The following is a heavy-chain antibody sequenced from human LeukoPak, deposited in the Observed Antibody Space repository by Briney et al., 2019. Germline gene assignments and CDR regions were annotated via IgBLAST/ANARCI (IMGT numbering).Heavy chain of an antibody. CDR1: GGSISSGGYY. J-gene: IGHJ6*02. Sequence: SETLSLTCTVSGGSISSGGYYWSWIRQHPGKGLEWIGYIYYSGSTYYNPSLKSRVTISVDTSKNQFSLKLSSVTAADTAVYYCARDNSVGDFWSGYSRAGGMDVWGQGTTVTVPS. D-gene: IGHD3-3*01. CDR3: ARDNSVGDFWSGYSRAGGMDV. CDR2: IYYSGST. V-gene: IGHV4-31*03.